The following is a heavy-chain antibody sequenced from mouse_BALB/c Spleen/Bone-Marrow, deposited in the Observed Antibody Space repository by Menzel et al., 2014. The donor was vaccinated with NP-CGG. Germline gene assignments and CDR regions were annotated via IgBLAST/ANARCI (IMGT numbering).Heavy chain of an antibody. Sequence: QVQLKESGAELVMPGASVKMSCKASGYTFTDYWMHWVKPRPGQGLEWIGAIDTSDSYTSYNQKFKGKATLTVDESSSTAYMQLSSLTSEDSAVYYCARGTGWYFDVWGAGTTVTVSS. CDR3: ARGTGWYFDV. CDR2: IDTSDSYT. CDR1: GYTFTDYW. V-gene: IGHV1-69*01. D-gene: IGHD4-1*01. J-gene: IGHJ1*01.